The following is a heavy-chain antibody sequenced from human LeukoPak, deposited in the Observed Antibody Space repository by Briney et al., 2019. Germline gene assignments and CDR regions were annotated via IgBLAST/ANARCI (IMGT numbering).Heavy chain of an antibody. CDR3: ARDKFPAVAGPYNWFDP. D-gene: IGHD6-19*01. Sequence: SETLSLTCTVSGGSISSYYWSWIRQPPGKGLEWIGYIYYSGSTNYNPSLKSRVTISVDTSKNQFSLKLSSVTAADTAVYYCARDKFPAVAGPYNWFDPWGQGTLVTVSS. V-gene: IGHV4-59*01. CDR1: GGSISSYY. CDR2: IYYSGST. J-gene: IGHJ5*02.